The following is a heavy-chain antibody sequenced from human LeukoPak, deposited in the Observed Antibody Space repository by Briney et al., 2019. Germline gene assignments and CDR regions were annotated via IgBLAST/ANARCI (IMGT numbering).Heavy chain of an antibody. CDR2: ISGNNDNP. D-gene: IGHD2-2*01. CDR1: GYAFSNFG. CDR3: ARDGTSTDDY. Sequence: GASVKVSCKASGYAFSNFGISWVRRAPGQGLEWMGWISGNNDNPNYGQKFQGRLTVTTDSSTNTAYMELRNLRSDDTAVYYCARDGTSTDDYWGQGTLVTVSS. J-gene: IGHJ4*02. V-gene: IGHV1-18*01.